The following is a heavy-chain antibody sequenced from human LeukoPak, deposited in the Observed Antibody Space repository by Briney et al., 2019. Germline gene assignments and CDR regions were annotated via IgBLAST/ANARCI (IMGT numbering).Heavy chain of an antibody. CDR3: MEDYYYGMDV. CDR2: IYYSGST. V-gene: IGHV4-39*01. J-gene: IGHJ6*02. CDR1: GGSISSSSYY. D-gene: IGHD1-1*01. Sequence: PSKTLSLTCTVSGGSISSSSYYWGWIRQPPGKGLEWIGSIYYSGSTYYNPSLKSRVTISVDTSKNQFSLKLSSVTAADTAVYYCMEDYYYGMDVWGQGTTVTVSS.